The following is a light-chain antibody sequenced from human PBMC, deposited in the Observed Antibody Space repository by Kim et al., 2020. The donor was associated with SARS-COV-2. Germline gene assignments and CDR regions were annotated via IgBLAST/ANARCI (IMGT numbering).Light chain of an antibody. CDR1: QSISSY. Sequence: SLSPWERATLACRASQSISSYLAWYQQKPGQAPRLLIYDAANGATGIPARFSGSGSGTDFTLTISSLEPEDFAVYYCKQRSDWPPTFGGGTKVEI. CDR3: KQRSDWPPT. CDR2: DAA. J-gene: IGKJ4*01. V-gene: IGKV3-11*01.